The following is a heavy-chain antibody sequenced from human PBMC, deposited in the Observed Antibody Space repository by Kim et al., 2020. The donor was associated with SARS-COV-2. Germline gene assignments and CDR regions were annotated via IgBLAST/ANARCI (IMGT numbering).Heavy chain of an antibody. CDR2: INSDGSST. Sequence: GGSLRLSCAASGFTFSSYWMHWVRQAPGKGLVWVSRINSDGSSTSYADSVKGRFTISRDNAKNTLYLQMNSLRAEDTAVYYCLRVDFWSGYSLDYWGQGTLVTVSS. CDR3: LRVDFWSGYSLDY. D-gene: IGHD3-3*01. J-gene: IGHJ4*02. V-gene: IGHV3-74*01. CDR1: GFTFSSYW.